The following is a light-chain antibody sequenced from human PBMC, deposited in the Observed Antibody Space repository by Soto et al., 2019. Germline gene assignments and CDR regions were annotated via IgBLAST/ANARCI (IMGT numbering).Light chain of an antibody. CDR3: QQLNSYPLT. V-gene: IGKV1-9*01. J-gene: IGKJ4*01. CDR1: QGISSY. CDR2: AAS. Sequence: IQLTQSPSSLSASVGDRVTINSPQSQGISSYLAWYQQKPGKARKLLIYAASALQSGVPSRFSGSGSGTDFTLSISSLQTEDFATYYCQQLNSYPLTFGGGTKVDIK.